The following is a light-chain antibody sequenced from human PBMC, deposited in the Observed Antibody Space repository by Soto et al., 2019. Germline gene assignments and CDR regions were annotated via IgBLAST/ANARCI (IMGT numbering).Light chain of an antibody. J-gene: IGLJ1*01. CDR3: QSYDSSLSGYV. Sequence: VLTQPPSVSGAPGQRVTISCTGSSSNIGAGYDVRWYQQLPGTAPKLLIYGNSNRPSGVPDRFSGSKSGTSASLAITGLQAEDEADYYCQSYDSSLSGYVFGTGTKVTVL. CDR1: SSNIGAGYD. V-gene: IGLV1-40*01. CDR2: GNS.